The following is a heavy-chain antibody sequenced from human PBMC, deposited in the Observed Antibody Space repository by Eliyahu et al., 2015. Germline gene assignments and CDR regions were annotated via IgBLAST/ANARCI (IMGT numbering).Heavy chain of an antibody. CDR3: AKDTRRAQWLILDY. V-gene: IGHV3-9*01. D-gene: IGHD6-19*01. J-gene: IGHJ4*02. CDR1: GFXFDDYA. CDR2: ISWNSRSI. Sequence: EVQLVESGGGLVQPGRSLRLSCAASGFXFDDYAMHWVRQAPGKGLEWVSGISWNSRSIGYADSVKGRFTISRDSAKNSPYLQMNSLRAEDTALYYCAKDTRRAQWLILDYWGQGTLVTVSS.